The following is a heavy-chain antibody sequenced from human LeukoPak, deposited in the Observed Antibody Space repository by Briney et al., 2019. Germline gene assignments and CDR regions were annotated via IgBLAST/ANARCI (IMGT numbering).Heavy chain of an antibody. CDR2: IYYSGST. V-gene: IGHV4-59*01. J-gene: IGHJ3*02. CDR3: ARDLLVITAPHDAFDI. Sequence: PSETLSLXCTVSGGSISSYYWSWIRQPPGKGLEWIGYIYYSGSTNYNPSLKSRVTISVDTSKNQFSLKLSSVTAADTAVYYCARDLLVITAPHDAFDIWGQGTMVTVSS. CDR1: GGSISSYY. D-gene: IGHD3-9*01.